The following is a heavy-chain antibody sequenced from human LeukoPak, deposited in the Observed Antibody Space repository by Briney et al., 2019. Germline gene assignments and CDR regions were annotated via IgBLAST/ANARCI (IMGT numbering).Heavy chain of an antibody. J-gene: IGHJ4*02. CDR3: ARASSGWEPYYFDY. D-gene: IGHD1-26*01. Sequence: PSETLSLTCTVSGGSISSYYWSWIRQPPGKGLEWIGYIYYSGSTNYNPSLKSRVTISVDTSKNQFSLKLSSVTAADTAVYYCARASSGWEPYYFDYWGQGTLVTVSS. CDR1: GGSISSYY. CDR2: IYYSGST. V-gene: IGHV4-59*01.